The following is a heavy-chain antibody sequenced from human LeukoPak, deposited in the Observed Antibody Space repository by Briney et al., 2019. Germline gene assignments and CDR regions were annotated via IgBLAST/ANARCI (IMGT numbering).Heavy chain of an antibody. D-gene: IGHD3-16*01. Sequence: ASVKVSCKASGYTFTSYGISWVRQAPGQGLEWMGWISAYNGNTNYAQKLQGRVTMTTDTSTSTTYMELRSLRSDDTAVYYCARDIKPKSFPSLRRGGAYHDAFDIWGQGTMVTVSS. CDR2: ISAYNGNT. J-gene: IGHJ3*02. CDR3: ARDIKPKSFPSLRRGGAYHDAFDI. V-gene: IGHV1-18*01. CDR1: GYTFTSYG.